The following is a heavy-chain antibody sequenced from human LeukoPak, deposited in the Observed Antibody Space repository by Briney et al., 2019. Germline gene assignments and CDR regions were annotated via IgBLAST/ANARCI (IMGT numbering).Heavy chain of an antibody. J-gene: IGHJ3*02. CDR3: AYDSSGYYSDLAFDI. V-gene: IGHV3-30*02. D-gene: IGHD3-22*01. Sequence: GGSLRLSCAASGFTFSSYGMHWVRQAPGKGLEWVAFIRYDGSNKYYADSVKGRFTISRDNSKNTLYLQMNSLRAEDTAVYYCAYDSSGYYSDLAFDIWGQGTMVTVSS. CDR1: GFTFSSYG. CDR2: IRYDGSNK.